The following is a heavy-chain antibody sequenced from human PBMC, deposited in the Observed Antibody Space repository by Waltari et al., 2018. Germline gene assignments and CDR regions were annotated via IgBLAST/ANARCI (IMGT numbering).Heavy chain of an antibody. CDR2: IRYDGSNK. J-gene: IGHJ3*02. D-gene: IGHD1-26*01. CDR1: GFPFSSYG. V-gene: IGHV3-30*02. CDR3: AKVRWGLRHGAFDI. Sequence: QVQLVESGGGVVQPGGSLRLSCAASGFPFSSYGMHWVRQAPGKGLEWVAFIRYDGSNKYYADSVKGRFTISRDNSKNTLYLQMNSLRAEDTAVYYCAKVRWGLRHGAFDIWGQGTMVTVYS.